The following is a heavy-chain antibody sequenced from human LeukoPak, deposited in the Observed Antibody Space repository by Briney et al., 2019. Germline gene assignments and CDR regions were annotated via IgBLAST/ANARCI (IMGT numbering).Heavy chain of an antibody. J-gene: IGHJ4*02. V-gene: IGHV1-2*06. CDR2: INPNSGGT. Sequence: ALVKVSCKASGYTFTGYYMRWVRQAPGQGLEWMGRINPNSGGTNYAQKFQGRVTMTRDTSISTAYMELSRLRSDDTAVYYCARGLKGVLSGVVIYWGQGTLVTVSS. D-gene: IGHD3-3*01. CDR1: GYTFTGYY. CDR3: ARGLKGVLSGVVIY.